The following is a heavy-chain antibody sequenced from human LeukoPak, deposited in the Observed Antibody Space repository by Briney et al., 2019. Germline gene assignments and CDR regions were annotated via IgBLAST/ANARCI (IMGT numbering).Heavy chain of an antibody. CDR2: TYYRSKWYN. D-gene: IGHD3-22*01. CDR3: ARGPYYYDSSGYYRPRRPFDY. V-gene: IGHV6-1*01. CDR1: GDSVSSNSAA. Sequence: SQTLSLTCAISGDSVSSNSAAWNWIRQSPSRGLEWLGRTYYRSKWYNDYAVSVKSRITINPDTSKNQFSLKLSSVTAADTAVYYCARGPYYYDSSGYYRPRRPFDYWGQGTLVTVSS. J-gene: IGHJ4*02.